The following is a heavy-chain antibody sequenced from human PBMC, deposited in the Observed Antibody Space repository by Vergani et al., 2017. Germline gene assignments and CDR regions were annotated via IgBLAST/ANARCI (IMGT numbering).Heavy chain of an antibody. CDR1: GESFSSFY. Sequence: QVQLQQWGAGVVKPSGTLSLTCAVFGESFSSFYWSWIRQPPGKGLEWIGEINNDGHTNYNPSLESRVTVSRDTAKNQFSLNLMSVTAADTAMYYCAVRPRVNLWGRAVVTKRTFDYWSQGSLVTVSS. V-gene: IGHV4-34*02. CDR2: INNDGHT. J-gene: IGHJ4*02. D-gene: IGHD3-16*01. CDR3: AVRPRVNLWGRAVVTKRTFDY.